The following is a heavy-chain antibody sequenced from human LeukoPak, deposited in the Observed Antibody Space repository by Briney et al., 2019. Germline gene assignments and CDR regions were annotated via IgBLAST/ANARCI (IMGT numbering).Heavy chain of an antibody. J-gene: IGHJ4*02. CDR1: RLTLNSYA. D-gene: IGHD3-3*01. Sequence: GGSLRLYCAASRLTLNSYAMSWVRQAPGKGLEWVSAITGSGSTKYYADSVKGRFTISRDSSKNTLFLQMNSLRAEDTAVYSCAKDLAPFTSAGYAFDFWGRGILVTVSS. V-gene: IGHV3-23*01. CDR3: AKDLAPFTSAGYAFDF. CDR2: ITGSGSTK.